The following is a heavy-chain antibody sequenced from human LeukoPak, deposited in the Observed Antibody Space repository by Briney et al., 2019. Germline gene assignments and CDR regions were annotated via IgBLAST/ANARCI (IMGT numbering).Heavy chain of an antibody. V-gene: IGHV2-70*11. Sequence: SGPALVKPTQTLTLTCTFSGFSLTTSGMSVSWIRQPPGKALEWLARIDWDDDKYYSTSLKTRLTISKDTSKNQVVLTMTNMDPVDTATYYCARLLGVAASPHYYYYYMDVWGKGTTVTVSS. D-gene: IGHD2-15*01. CDR1: GFSLTTSGMS. CDR2: IDWDDDK. J-gene: IGHJ6*03. CDR3: ARLLGVAASPHYYYYYMDV.